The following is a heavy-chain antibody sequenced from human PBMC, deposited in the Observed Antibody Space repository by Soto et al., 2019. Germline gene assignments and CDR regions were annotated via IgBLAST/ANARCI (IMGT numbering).Heavy chain of an antibody. J-gene: IGHJ5*02. D-gene: IGHD1-1*01. CDR2: MNHNSGNT. Sequence: SVKFSCKAPESPLMHYDISLVRQATGQGLEWMGWMNHNSGNTGYALKFQGRVSMTSNTSIYTVYLELSSLASDDKAVYYCVRMASSGTLNWFDPWGQGTLVTV. CDR3: VRMASSGTLNWFDP. CDR1: ESPLMHYD. V-gene: IGHV1-8*01.